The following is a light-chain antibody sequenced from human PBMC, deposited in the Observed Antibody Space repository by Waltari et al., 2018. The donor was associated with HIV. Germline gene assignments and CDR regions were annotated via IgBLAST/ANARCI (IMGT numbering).Light chain of an antibody. Sequence: QAGLTQPTSVSKGLRQTATLTGPGDSNNVGTHGATWLQQHQCHPPKLPVYKNNNRPSGISERFSASKSGNTASLPITRLHPQHQADDFCPAGDSGRSAVVFGAGTTLIVL. CDR3: PAGDSGRSAVV. CDR2: KNN. CDR1: SNNVGTHG. V-gene: IGLV10-54*04. J-gene: IGLJ2*01.